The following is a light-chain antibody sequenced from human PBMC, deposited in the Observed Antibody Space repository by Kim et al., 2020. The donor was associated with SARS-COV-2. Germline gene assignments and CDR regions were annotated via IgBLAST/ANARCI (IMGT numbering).Light chain of an antibody. Sequence: DIHMTQSPSSLSASVGDRVTITCRASQSIRTYLNWYQQKPGKAPKLLIHATSRLQSGVPSRFSGSGSGTDFILTIYSLQPEDFATYFCQQCYSNVRTFGGGTKVDIK. J-gene: IGKJ4*01. V-gene: IGKV1-39*01. CDR3: QQCYSNVRT. CDR2: ATS. CDR1: QSIRTY.